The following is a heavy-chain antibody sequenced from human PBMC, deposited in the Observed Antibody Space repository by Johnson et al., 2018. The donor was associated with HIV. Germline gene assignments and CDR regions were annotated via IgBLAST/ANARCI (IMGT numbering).Heavy chain of an antibody. J-gene: IGHJ3*02. CDR2: ISYDGSNK. V-gene: IGHV3-30*03. D-gene: IGHD3-3*01. CDR1: GFTFSSYG. CDR3: ARDGLEVDAFDI. Sequence: QVQLVESGGGLVQPGGSLRLSCAASGFTFSSYGMHWVRQAPGKGLEWVAVISYDGSNKYYADSVKGRFTISRDNSKNTLYLQMNSLRAEDTAVYYCARDGLEVDAFDIWGQGTMVTVSS.